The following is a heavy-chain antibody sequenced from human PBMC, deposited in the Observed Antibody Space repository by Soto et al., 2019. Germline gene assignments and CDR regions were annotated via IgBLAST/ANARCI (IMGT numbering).Heavy chain of an antibody. CDR3: ARENYYDSSGYYYFDY. J-gene: IGHJ4*02. V-gene: IGHV4-61*08. D-gene: IGHD3-22*01. CDR2: MYYSGST. CDR1: GGSISSGGYS. Sequence: PSETLSLTCAVSGGSISSGGYSWSWIRQPPGKGLEWIGYMYYSGSTNYNPSLKSRVTISVDTSKNQFSLKLSSVTAADTAVYYCARENYYDSSGYYYFDYWGQGTLVTVSS.